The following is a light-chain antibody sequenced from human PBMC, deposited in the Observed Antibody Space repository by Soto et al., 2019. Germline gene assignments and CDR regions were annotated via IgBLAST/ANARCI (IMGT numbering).Light chain of an antibody. Sequence: QSALAQSPSASGSPGQSVTISCTGTSSDIGGYNSVSWYQQHPGKAPKVMIYDVTKRPSGVPDRFSGSKSGNTASLTVSALQAEDEADYYCSSYITASTAVFGTGTKVTVL. CDR3: SSYITASTAV. CDR2: DVT. V-gene: IGLV2-8*01. J-gene: IGLJ1*01. CDR1: SSDIGGYNS.